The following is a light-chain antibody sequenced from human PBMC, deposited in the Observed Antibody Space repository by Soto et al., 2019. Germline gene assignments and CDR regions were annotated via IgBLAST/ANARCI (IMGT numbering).Light chain of an antibody. V-gene: IGKV3-20*01. J-gene: IGKJ1*01. CDR1: QSVSSSS. CDR2: NTS. Sequence: EIVLTQSPGTLSLSPGERATLSCRASQSVSSSSLAWYQQKPGQAPRLLIYNTSSRPTGVPDRFRGSASETDFTLIISRLEPEDFALYYCQQYGSSRQTFGQGTKVEIK. CDR3: QQYGSSRQT.